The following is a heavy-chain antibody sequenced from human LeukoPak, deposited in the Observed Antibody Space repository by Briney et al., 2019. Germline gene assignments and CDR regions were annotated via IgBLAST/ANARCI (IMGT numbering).Heavy chain of an antibody. J-gene: IGHJ5*02. CDR3: ARDAVNDYGDPNWFDP. CDR1: GGTFSSYA. Sequence: ASVTVSFKASGGTFSSYAISWVRQAPGQGPEWMGGIIPIFGTANYAQKFQGRVTITADESTSTAYMELSSLRSEDTAVYYCARDAVNDYGDPNWFDPWGQGTLVTVSS. CDR2: IIPIFGTA. V-gene: IGHV1-69*01. D-gene: IGHD4-17*01.